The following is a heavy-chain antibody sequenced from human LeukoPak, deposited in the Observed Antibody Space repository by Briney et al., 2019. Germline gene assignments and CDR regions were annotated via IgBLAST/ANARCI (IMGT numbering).Heavy chain of an antibody. CDR1: GFTFSSYE. J-gene: IGHJ4*02. CDR3: ARAKRGYSYGYYHYFDY. V-gene: IGHV3-48*03. CDR2: ISTSGSTI. Sequence: GGSLRLSCAASGFTFSSYEMNWVRQAPGKGLEWVSYISTSGSTIYYADSLKVRFTISRDNAKNSLYLQMNSLRAEDTAVYYCARAKRGYSYGYYHYFDYWGQGTLVTVSS. D-gene: IGHD5-18*01.